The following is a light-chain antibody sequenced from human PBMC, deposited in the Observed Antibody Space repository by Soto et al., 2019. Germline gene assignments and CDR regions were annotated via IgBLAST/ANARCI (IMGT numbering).Light chain of an antibody. V-gene: IGKV3-20*01. J-gene: IGKJ1*01. CDR2: GAS. CDR1: QTVSSSY. Sequence: EIVLTQSPGTLSLSPGERATLSCRASQTVSSSYLAWYQQKPGQAPRLLIYGASTRAAGIPDRFSGSWSGTDFTLTISRLEPEDFAVYHCQQYGRSPPVKFGQGTKVEIK. CDR3: QQYGRSPPVK.